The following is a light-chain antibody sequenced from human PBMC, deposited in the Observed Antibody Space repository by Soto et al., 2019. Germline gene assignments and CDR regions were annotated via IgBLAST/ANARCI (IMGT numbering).Light chain of an antibody. J-gene: IGLJ1*01. CDR2: DVS. Sequence: QSVLTQPASVSGSPGQSITISCTGTSSDVGGYNYVAWYQQHPDKAPKLLIYDVSNRPSGVSIRFSGSKSGNTASLTISGLLPEDEADYFCTSYTNSYTFVFGSGTKLTVL. CDR1: SSDVGGYNY. CDR3: TSYTNSYTFV. V-gene: IGLV2-14*01.